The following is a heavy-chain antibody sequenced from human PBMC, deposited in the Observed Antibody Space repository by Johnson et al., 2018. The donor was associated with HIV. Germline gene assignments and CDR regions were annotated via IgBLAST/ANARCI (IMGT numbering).Heavy chain of an antibody. CDR2: IKSKTDGGTT. D-gene: IGHD3-10*01. J-gene: IGHJ3*02. Sequence: VQLMESGGGLVKPGGSLRLSCAASGFTFSNAWMSWVRQAPGTGLEWVGRIKSKTDGGTTDYAAPVKGRFTISRDDSKNTMYLQMNSLRTEDTAVYSCASYKSRGWAFDIWGQGTMVTVSS. V-gene: IGHV3-15*01. CDR1: GFTFSNAW. CDR3: ASYKSRGWAFDI.